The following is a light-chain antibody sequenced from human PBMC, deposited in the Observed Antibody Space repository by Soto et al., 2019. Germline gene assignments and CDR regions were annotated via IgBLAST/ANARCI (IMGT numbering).Light chain of an antibody. CDR2: KAS. CDR3: QQYNSYPLT. J-gene: IGKJ4*01. Sequence: DIQMTQSPSTLSASVGDRVTITCRASQSISSWLAWYQQKPGKDPNLLIYKASSLESGVPSRFIGSGSGTDCTVTISSLQPDDFATYDCQQYNSYPLTFGGGTKVEIK. V-gene: IGKV1-5*03. CDR1: QSISSW.